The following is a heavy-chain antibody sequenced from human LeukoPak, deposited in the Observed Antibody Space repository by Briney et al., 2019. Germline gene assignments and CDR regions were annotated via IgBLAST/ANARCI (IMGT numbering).Heavy chain of an antibody. J-gene: IGHJ5*02. V-gene: IGHV1-8*02. Sequence: AASVKVSCKASGYTFTSYDINWVRQAPGQGLEWMGWMNPKSGNTGYGQKFQGGVTMTRVTSITTAYMELRSLRSDDTAVYYCTKASLAFGTKYFDPWGQGTLVTVSS. D-gene: IGHD3-10*01. CDR1: GYTFTSYD. CDR3: TKASLAFGTKYFDP. CDR2: MNPKSGNT.